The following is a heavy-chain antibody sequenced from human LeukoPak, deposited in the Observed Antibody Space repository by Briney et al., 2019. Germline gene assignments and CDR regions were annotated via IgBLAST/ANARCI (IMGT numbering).Heavy chain of an antibody. J-gene: IGHJ6*03. D-gene: IGHD6-6*01. CDR3: ARDWGVGGRPGYMDV. Sequence: SETLSLACAVYGGSFSGYYWSWIRQPPGKGLEWIGEINHSGSTNYNPSLKSRVTISVDTSKNQFSLKLSSVTAADTAVYFCARDWGVGGRPGYMDVWGKGTTVTVSS. CDR2: INHSGST. V-gene: IGHV4-34*01. CDR1: GGSFSGYY.